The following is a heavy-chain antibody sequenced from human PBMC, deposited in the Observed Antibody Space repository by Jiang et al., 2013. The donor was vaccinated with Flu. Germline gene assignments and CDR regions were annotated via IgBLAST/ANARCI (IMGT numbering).Heavy chain of an antibody. D-gene: IGHD5/OR15-5a*01. CDR1: GFTFETFW. CDR2: IKKDGSEI. CDR3: ARLDFHSVTFYGMDV. V-gene: IGHV3-7*03. J-gene: IGHJ6*04. Sequence: GGGLVQPGGSLRLSCAASGFTFETFWMSWVRQAPGKGLEWVASIKKDGSEIYYVDSVKGRFIISRDNAKNSLYLQMYSLRAEDTAVYYCARLDFHSVTFYGMDVWGKGTTVTVSS.